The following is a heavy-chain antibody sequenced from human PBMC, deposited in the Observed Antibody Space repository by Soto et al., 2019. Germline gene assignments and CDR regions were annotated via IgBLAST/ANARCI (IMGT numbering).Heavy chain of an antibody. Sequence: PSETLSLTCAVYGGSFSGYYWSWIRQPPGKGLEWIGEINHSGSTNYNPSLKSRVTISVDTSKNQFSLKLSSVTAADTAVYYCARGGGGPRGYSGYDYWGQGTLVTVSS. V-gene: IGHV4-34*01. CDR3: ARGGGGPRGYSGYDY. D-gene: IGHD5-12*01. CDR2: INHSGST. CDR1: GGSFSGYY. J-gene: IGHJ4*02.